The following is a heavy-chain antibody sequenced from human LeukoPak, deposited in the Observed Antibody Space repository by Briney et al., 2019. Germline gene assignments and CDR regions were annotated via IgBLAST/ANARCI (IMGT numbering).Heavy chain of an antibody. J-gene: IGHJ4*02. D-gene: IGHD3-22*01. CDR2: ISGSGTST. CDR3: EGTYYYDISDDY. CDR1: GFTFRSYA. Sequence: GSLKISCAASGFTFRSYAMSWVRQAPGQGLEWVLAISGSGTSTYYADSVKGRFTISRDNSKNTLYLQVNSLRAEDTAVYYCEGTYYYDISDDYWGQGTLVTVSS. V-gene: IGHV3-23*01.